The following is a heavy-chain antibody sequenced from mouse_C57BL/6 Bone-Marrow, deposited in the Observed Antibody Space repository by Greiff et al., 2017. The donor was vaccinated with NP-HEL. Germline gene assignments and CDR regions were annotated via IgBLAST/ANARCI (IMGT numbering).Heavy chain of an antibody. D-gene: IGHD2-1*01. V-gene: IGHV1-61*01. CDR2: IYPSDSET. CDR1: GYTFTSYW. Sequence: LVRPGSSVKLSCKASGYTFTSYWMDWVKQRPGQGLEWIGNIYPSDSETHYNQKFKDKATLTVDKSSSTAYMQLSSLTSEDSAVYYCARDGNPYYYAMDYWGQGTSVTVSS. J-gene: IGHJ4*01. CDR3: ARDGNPYYYAMDY.